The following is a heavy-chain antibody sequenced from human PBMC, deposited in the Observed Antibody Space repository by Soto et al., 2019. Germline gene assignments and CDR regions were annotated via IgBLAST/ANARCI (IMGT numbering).Heavy chain of an antibody. Sequence: ASETLSLTCTGSGGFLSNYYWNWIRQPPGKGLEWVGYIYYSGNIYYSGNTNYNPSLKSRVTISVDTSKNQFSLKLNSMTAADTAVYYCARHNYGSGSTYFDYWGQGTLVTVSS. CDR2: IYYSGNIYYSGNT. CDR1: GGFLSNYY. J-gene: IGHJ4*02. V-gene: IGHV4-59*08. D-gene: IGHD3-10*01. CDR3: ARHNYGSGSTYFDY.